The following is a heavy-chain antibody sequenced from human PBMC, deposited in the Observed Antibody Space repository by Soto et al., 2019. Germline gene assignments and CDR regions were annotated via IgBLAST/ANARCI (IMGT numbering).Heavy chain of an antibody. V-gene: IGHV1-69*13. CDR3: ATGSFTSTGGRIGYHCNAMDV. J-gene: IGHJ6*02. Sequence: GASVKVSCKPSGGTFSSHSINWVRQAPGQGLEWMGGIIPIVGPANFAKKFQGRVTITADESTTTAYMELSSLTSEDTAVYYCATGSFTSTGGRIGYHCNAMDVWGQGTTVTGS. D-gene: IGHD5-12*01. CDR2: IIPIVGPA. CDR1: GGTFSSHS.